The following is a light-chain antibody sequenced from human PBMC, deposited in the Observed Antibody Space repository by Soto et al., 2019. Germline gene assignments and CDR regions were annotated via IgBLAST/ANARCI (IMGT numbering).Light chain of an antibody. CDR1: QTVTSNF. CDR2: GAS. J-gene: IGKJ4*01. Sequence: EIVLTQSPGTLSLSPGERATLSCRASQTVTSNFLAWYQQKPGQAPRLLIYGASSRATGIPDRFSGSGSGTDFTRTITRLEPEDSAVYYCQQYGSSPPLTFGGGAKVEIK. CDR3: QQYGSSPPLT. V-gene: IGKV3-20*01.